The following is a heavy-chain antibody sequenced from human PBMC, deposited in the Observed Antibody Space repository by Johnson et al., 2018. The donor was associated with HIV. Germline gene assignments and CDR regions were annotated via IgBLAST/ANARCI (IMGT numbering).Heavy chain of an antibody. Sequence: VQLVESGVGVVQPGGSLRLSCAASGFTFSSYDMHWVRQVTGKGLEWISTIGTAGDTYYPGSVKGRFTISRENAKNSLYLQMNSLRAEDTAVYYCARDFPSPLDAFDIWGQGTMVTVSS. J-gene: IGHJ3*02. V-gene: IGHV3-13*01. CDR3: ARDFPSPLDAFDI. CDR1: GFTFSSYD. CDR2: IGTAGDT.